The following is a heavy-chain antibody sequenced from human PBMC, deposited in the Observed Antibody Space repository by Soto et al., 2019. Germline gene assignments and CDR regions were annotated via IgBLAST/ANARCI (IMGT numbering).Heavy chain of an antibody. CDR1: GYSFTSYW. V-gene: IGHV5-51*01. D-gene: IGHD4-17*01. CDR2: IYPGDSDT. Sequence: GESLKISCKGSGYSFTSYWIGWVRQMPGKGLEWMGVIYPGDSDTRYSPSFQGQVTISADKSISTAYLQWSSLKASDTAMYYCARQARYGDYYYYYMDVWGKGTTVTVSS. J-gene: IGHJ6*03. CDR3: ARQARYGDYYYYYMDV.